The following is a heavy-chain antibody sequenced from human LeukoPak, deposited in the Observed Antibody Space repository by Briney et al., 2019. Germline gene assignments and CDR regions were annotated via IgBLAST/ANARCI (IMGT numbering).Heavy chain of an antibody. CDR3: ARTQAIAAAGLDDAFDI. D-gene: IGHD6-13*01. CDR2: IIPIFGTA. CDR1: GGTFSSYA. J-gene: IGHJ3*02. V-gene: IGHV1-69*13. Sequence: SVKVSCKASGGTFSSYAISWVRQAPGQGLEWMGGIIPIFGTANYAQKFQGRVTITADESTSTAYMELSSLRSEDTAVYYCARTQAIAAAGLDDAFDIWGQRTTVTVSS.